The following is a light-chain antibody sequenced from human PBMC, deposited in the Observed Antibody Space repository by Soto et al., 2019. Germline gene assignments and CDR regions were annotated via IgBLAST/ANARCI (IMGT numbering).Light chain of an antibody. CDR1: YSDVGGYKH. CDR3: SSYTRGSTRV. Sequence: QSALTQPASVSASPGQSITISCIGSYSDVGGYKHVAWYQQYPGKAPKLIIYEVNYRPSGVSSRFSGSKSGNTASLTISGLQTEDEADYYCSSYTRGSTRVFGGGTKLTVL. J-gene: IGLJ3*02. V-gene: IGLV2-14*01. CDR2: EVN.